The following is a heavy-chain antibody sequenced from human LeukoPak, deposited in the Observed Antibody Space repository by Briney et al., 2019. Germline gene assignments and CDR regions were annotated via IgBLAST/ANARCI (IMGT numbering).Heavy chain of an antibody. J-gene: IGHJ4*02. CDR2: INHRGST. V-gene: IGHV4-34*01. CDR3: ARGRGAARFVTIEFDY. D-gene: IGHD6-6*01. CDR1: GGSFSGYH. Sequence: SETLSLTCAVYGGSFSGYHWSWIRQPPGKGLEWSGEINHRGSTNYNPSLKSRVTMSVDTSKNQVSLKLSSVTAADTAVYYCARGRGAARFVTIEFDYWGQGALVTVSS.